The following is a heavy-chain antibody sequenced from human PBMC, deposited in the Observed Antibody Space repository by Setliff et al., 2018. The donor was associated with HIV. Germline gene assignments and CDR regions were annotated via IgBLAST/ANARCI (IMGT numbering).Heavy chain of an antibody. CDR2: INHSGST. CDR1: GGSFSGYY. D-gene: IGHD1-26*01. Sequence: SETLSLTCAVYGGSFSGYYWAWIRQPPGKGLEWIGEINHSGSTNYNPSLKSRVTMSVDTSKNQFSLKLTSVTAADTAVYYCARHVSGSYHSPFQHWGQGALVTVSS. CDR3: ARHVSGSYHSPFQH. J-gene: IGHJ1*01. V-gene: IGHV4-34*01.